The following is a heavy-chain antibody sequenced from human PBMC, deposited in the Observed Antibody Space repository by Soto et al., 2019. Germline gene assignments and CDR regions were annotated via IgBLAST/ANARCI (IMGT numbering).Heavy chain of an antibody. CDR1: GFTFGNYW. Sequence: EVQLVESGGGLVQPGGSLRLSCATSGFTFGNYWMYWVRQAPGKGLVWVSRIHSDGKITTYADSVKGRFTISRDIAKNTLYLQMNSLRAEDTDMYYCARGRGSFYVDFWGQGTLVTVSS. CDR3: ARGRGSFYVDF. V-gene: IGHV3-74*01. D-gene: IGHD1-26*01. J-gene: IGHJ4*02. CDR2: IHSDGKIT.